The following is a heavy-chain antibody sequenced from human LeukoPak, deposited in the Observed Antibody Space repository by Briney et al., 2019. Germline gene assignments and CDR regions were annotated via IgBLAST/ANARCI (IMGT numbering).Heavy chain of an antibody. CDR2: IYYSGST. CDR1: GGSISSSSYY. Sequence: SETLSLTCTVPGGSISSSSYYWGWIRQPPGKGLEWIGSIYYSGSTYYNPSLKSRVTISVDTSKNQFSLKLSSVTAADTAVYYCARHASVLRTGNFDYWGQGTLVTVSS. CDR3: ARHASVLRTGNFDY. D-gene: IGHD1-14*01. V-gene: IGHV4-39*01. J-gene: IGHJ4*02.